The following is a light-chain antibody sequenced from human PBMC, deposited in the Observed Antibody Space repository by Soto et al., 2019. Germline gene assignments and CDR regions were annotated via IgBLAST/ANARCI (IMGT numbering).Light chain of an antibody. CDR2: DNN. J-gene: IGLJ2*01. Sequence: QSVLTQPPSVSAAPGQRVTISCSGSSSNIGNNYVSWYQQLPGTAPKLLIYDNNKRPSGIPDRFSGYKSGTSATLGITELQTGDEADYYCGTWDSSLSAVVFGGGTKLTVL. CDR3: GTWDSSLSAVV. V-gene: IGLV1-51*01. CDR1: SSNIGNNY.